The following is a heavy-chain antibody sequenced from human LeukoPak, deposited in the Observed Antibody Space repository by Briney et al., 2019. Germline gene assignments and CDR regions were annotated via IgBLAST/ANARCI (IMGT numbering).Heavy chain of an antibody. CDR3: ARGGRVVYSSGWFDP. CDR1: GGSFSGYY. CDR2: INHSGST. V-gene: IGHV4-34*01. D-gene: IGHD6-25*01. Sequence: SETLSLTCAVYGGSFSGYYWSWIRQPPGKGLEWIGEINHSGSTNYNPSLKSRVTISVDTSKNQFSLKLSSVTAADTAVYYCARGGRVVYSSGWFDPGGQGTLVTVSS. J-gene: IGHJ5*02.